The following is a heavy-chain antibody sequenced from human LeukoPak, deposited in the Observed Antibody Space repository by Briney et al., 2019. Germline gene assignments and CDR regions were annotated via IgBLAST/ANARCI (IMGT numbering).Heavy chain of an antibody. Sequence: GRSLRPSCAASGFTFSSYAMHWVRQAPGKGLEWVAVISYDGSNKYYADSVKGRFTISRDNSKNTLYLQMSSLRAEDTAVYYCAKDLQTGDDVSLYYYYYGMDVWGKGTAVTVSS. D-gene: IGHD7-27*01. CDR1: GFTFSSYA. CDR3: AKDLQTGDDVSLYYYYYGMDV. J-gene: IGHJ6*04. V-gene: IGHV3-30-3*01. CDR2: ISYDGSNK.